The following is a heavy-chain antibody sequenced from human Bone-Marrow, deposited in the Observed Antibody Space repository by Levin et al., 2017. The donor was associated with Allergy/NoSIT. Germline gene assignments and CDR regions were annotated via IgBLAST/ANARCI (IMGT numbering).Heavy chain of an antibody. CDR1: GVSVSSDTYY. J-gene: IGHJ4*02. CDR3: AGAGGYDLVDY. Sequence: SETLSLTCTVSGVSVSSDTYYWSWIRQPPGTGLEWIGYIFYTRNTNYNPSLKSRVTISVDTSKNQFSLNLNSVSAADTAVYYCAGAGGYDLVDYWGQGTLVTVSS. CDR2: IFYTRNT. D-gene: IGHD5-12*01. V-gene: IGHV4-61*01.